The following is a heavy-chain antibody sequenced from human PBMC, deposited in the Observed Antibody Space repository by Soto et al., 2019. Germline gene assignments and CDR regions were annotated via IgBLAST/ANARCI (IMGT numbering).Heavy chain of an antibody. J-gene: IGHJ4*02. D-gene: IGHD2-2*01. Sequence: GSLRLSCTVSGFAFNNYGINWVRQAPGKGLEWVSSISKSDYTYYSDSVKRRFTISRDNAKNSVSLQMNTLRVEDTAVYYCAREDSIIIPAVSDFWGQGTLVTVSS. CDR3: AREDSIIIPAVSDF. CDR1: GFAFNNYG. V-gene: IGHV3-21*01. CDR2: ISKSDYT.